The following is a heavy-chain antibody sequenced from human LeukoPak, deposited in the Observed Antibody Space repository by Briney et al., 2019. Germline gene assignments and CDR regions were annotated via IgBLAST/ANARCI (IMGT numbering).Heavy chain of an antibody. CDR1: GFTFSSYE. CDR2: ISSSGSTI. CDR3: ARDCGGGSCYGPYDAFDI. Sequence: GGSLRLACAASGFTFSSYEMNWVRQAPGKGLEWVSYISSSGSTIYYADSVKGRFTISRDNAKNSLYLQMNSLRAEDTGVYYCARDCGGGSCYGPYDAFDIWGQETMVSVSS. J-gene: IGHJ3*02. D-gene: IGHD2-15*01. V-gene: IGHV3-48*03.